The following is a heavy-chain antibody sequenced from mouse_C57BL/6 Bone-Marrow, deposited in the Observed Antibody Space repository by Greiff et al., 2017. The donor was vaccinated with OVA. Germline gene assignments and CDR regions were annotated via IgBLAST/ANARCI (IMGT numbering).Heavy chain of an antibody. J-gene: IGHJ2*01. CDR1: GYTFTSYW. CDR3: ARNGYYGGDY. V-gene: IGHV1-61*01. CDR2: IYPSDSET. D-gene: IGHD2-3*01. Sequence: VQLQQSGAELVRPGSSVKLSCKASGYTFTSYWMDWVKQRPGQGLEWIGNIYPSDSETHYNQKFKDKATLTVDKSSSTAYMQLSSLTSEDSAVYYCARNGYYGGDYWGQGTTLTVSS.